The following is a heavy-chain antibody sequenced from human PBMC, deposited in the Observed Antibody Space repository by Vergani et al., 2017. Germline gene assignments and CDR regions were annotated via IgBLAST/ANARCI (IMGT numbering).Heavy chain of an antibody. V-gene: IGHV3-23*03. D-gene: IGHD2-2*01. Sequence: EVQLLESGGGLVQPGGSLRLSCAASGFTFSSYAMSWVRQAPGKGLGWVSVIYSGGSSTYYADSVKGRFTISRDNSKNTLYLQMNSLRAEDTAVYYGATLDGVVVPAAKFDPWGQGTLVTVSS. J-gene: IGHJ5*02. CDR3: ATLDGVVVPAAKFDP. CDR1: GFTFSSYA. CDR2: IYSGGSST.